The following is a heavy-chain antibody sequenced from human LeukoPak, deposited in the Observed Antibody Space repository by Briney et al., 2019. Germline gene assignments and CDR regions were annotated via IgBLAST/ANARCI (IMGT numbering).Heavy chain of an antibody. J-gene: IGHJ4*02. CDR2: IYSDGST. Sequence: GGSLRLSCAASGFIVSSNYMSWVRQAPGKGLEWVSIIYSDGSTYYADSVKGRFTISRDNFKNILYFDMNSLRVEDTAVYYCARDQVECTGGTCQSRVGFDFWGQGTLVTVSS. CDR3: ARDQVECTGGTCQSRVGFDF. V-gene: IGHV3-53*01. D-gene: IGHD2-8*02. CDR1: GFIVSSNY.